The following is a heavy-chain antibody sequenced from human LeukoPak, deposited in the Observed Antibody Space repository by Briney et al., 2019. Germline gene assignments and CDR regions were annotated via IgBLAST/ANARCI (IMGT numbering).Heavy chain of an antibody. CDR1: GASISSYY. CDR3: ARNKGYCSPTSCYPWFDP. CDR2: TYYSGNT. V-gene: IGHV4-59*08. Sequence: SETVSLTCTVSGASISSYYWSWIRQPPGKGLEWIGYTYYSGNTNYNPSLKSRVTISVDTSKNQFSLKLSSVNAADTAVYYCARNKGYCSPTSCYPWFDPWGQGTLVTVSS. J-gene: IGHJ5*02. D-gene: IGHD2-2*01.